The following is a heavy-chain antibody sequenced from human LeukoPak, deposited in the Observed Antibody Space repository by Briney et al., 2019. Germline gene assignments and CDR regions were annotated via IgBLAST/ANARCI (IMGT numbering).Heavy chain of an antibody. CDR2: IIPILGIA. CDR3: ARDREMATIPGGDY. D-gene: IGHD5-12*01. J-gene: IGHJ4*02. CDR1: GGTFSSYA. V-gene: IGHV1-69*04. Sequence: SVKVSCKASGGTFSSYAISWVRQAPGQGLEWMGRIIPILGIANYAQKFQGRVTITADKSTSTAYMELSSLRSEDTAVYYCARDREMATIPGGDYWGQETLVTVSS.